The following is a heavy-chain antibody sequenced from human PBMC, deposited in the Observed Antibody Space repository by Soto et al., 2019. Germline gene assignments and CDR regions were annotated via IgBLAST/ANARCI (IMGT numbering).Heavy chain of an antibody. Sequence: EVQLVESGGGLVKPGGSLRLSCVASGFTFSNAWMNWVRQAPGKGLEWVGRFKSKTDGGTTDYAAPVKGRFTISRDDSKSTLYLQMNSLKTEDTPVYYCSTESMIVVGGVDYWGQGTLVTVSS. CDR1: GFTFSNAW. D-gene: IGHD3-22*01. J-gene: IGHJ4*02. CDR2: FKSKTDGGTT. CDR3: STESMIVVGGVDY. V-gene: IGHV3-15*07.